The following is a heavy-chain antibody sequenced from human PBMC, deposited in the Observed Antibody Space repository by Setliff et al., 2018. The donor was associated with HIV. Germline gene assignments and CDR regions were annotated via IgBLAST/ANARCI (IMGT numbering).Heavy chain of an antibody. CDR3: ARADCTSTSCFFGLGGGFFDS. D-gene: IGHD2-2*01. CDR2: TYKSGSS. Sequence: SETLSLTCTVSGGSISGTYYWNWIRQPAGKGLEWVGRTYKSGSSNANPSLKSRVTMSVDTSRNQFSLTLKSVTVADTAVYYCARADCTSTSCFFGLGGGFFDSWGRGALVTVSS. J-gene: IGHJ4*02. CDR1: GGSISGTYY. V-gene: IGHV4-4*07.